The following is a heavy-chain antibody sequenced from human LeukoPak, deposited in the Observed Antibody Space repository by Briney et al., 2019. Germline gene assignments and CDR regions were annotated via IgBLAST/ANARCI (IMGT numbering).Heavy chain of an antibody. V-gene: IGHV3-30*18. CDR2: ISYDGSNK. CDR3: AKDPPPGSGSRYFDY. D-gene: IGHD1-26*01. J-gene: IGHJ4*02. CDR1: GFTFSSYG. Sequence: GGSLRLSCAASGFTFSSYGMHWVRQAPGKGLEWVAVISYDGSNKYYADSVKGRFTISRDNSKNTLYLQMNSLRAEDTAVYYCAKDPPPGSGSRYFDYWGQGTLVTVSS.